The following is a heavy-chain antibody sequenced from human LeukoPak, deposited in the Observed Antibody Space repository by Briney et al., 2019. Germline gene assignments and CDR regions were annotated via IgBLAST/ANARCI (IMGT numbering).Heavy chain of an antibody. CDR3: ARDGYGGNSYFDY. D-gene: IGHD4-23*01. CDR2: IRYDGSPK. Sequence: GGSLRLSCAASGFDFKNYGLHWVRQAPGKGLEGVAFIRYDGSPKYYADSVKGRFTISRDNSKNTLYLQMNSLRAEDTAVYYCARDGYGGNSYFDYWGQGTLVTVSS. J-gene: IGHJ4*02. CDR1: GFDFKNYG. V-gene: IGHV3-30*02.